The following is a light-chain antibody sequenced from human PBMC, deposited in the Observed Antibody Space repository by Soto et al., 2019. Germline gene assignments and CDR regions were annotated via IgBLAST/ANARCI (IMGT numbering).Light chain of an antibody. J-gene: IGKJ4*01. Sequence: EIVLTQSPGTLSLSPGERATLSCRASQSVSNSYLAWYQQTPGQAPRLLIYGTSSRATGIPDRFSGGGSGTDFTLTISRLEPEDFAVYYCQQFSSYPLTFGGGTKVDIK. CDR1: QSVSNSY. CDR2: GTS. V-gene: IGKV3-20*01. CDR3: QQFSSYPLT.